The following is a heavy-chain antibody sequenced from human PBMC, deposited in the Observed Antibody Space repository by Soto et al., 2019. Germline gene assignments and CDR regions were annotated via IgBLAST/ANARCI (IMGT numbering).Heavy chain of an antibody. V-gene: IGHV3-30*03. Sequence: GESLKISCAASGFTFGSYGMHWVRQAPGEGLEWVTFISYDGSNKNYADSVKGRFTISRDNSKNTLYLQMNSLRSEDTAVYYCASERLAVLSSALDYWGQGGLV. D-gene: IGHD6-19*01. CDR2: ISYDGSNK. CDR1: GFTFGSYG. CDR3: ASERLAVLSSALDY. J-gene: IGHJ4*02.